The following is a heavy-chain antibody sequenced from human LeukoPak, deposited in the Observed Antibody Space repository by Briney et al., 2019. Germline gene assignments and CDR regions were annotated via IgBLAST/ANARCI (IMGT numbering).Heavy chain of an antibody. CDR2: LDQDGSER. Sequence: GGSLRLSCAASGFPFSTYWMAWVRQAPGKGLEWVANLDQDGSERYYLDPVKGRFTISRGNAKTSLYLQMNNLRVEDTAVYYCASYYDPLVGDAFDIWGQGAMVMVSS. CDR3: ASYYDPLVGDAFDI. J-gene: IGHJ3*02. V-gene: IGHV3-7*01. D-gene: IGHD3-22*01. CDR1: GFPFSTYW.